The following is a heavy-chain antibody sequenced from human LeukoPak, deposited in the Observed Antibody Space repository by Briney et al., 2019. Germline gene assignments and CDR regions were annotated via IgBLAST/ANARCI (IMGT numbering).Heavy chain of an antibody. CDR2: IYHSGST. Sequence: PSETLSLTCTVSGYSISSGYYWGWIRQPPGKGLEWIGSIYHSGSTYYNPSLKSRVTISVDTSKNQFSLKLSSVTAADTAVYYCARGEWLLFDYWGQGTLVTVSS. J-gene: IGHJ4*02. CDR1: GYSISSGYY. CDR3: ARGEWLLFDY. D-gene: IGHD3-3*01. V-gene: IGHV4-38-2*02.